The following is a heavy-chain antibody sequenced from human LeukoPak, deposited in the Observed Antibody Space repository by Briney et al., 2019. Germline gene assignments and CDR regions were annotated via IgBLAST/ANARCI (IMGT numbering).Heavy chain of an antibody. Sequence: SPTQSPICTVAAGSISNRGSGWVWIRQPPWKGLEWIGNIYYSGTTYYNPSFKSRVTLSVDTSKNHFSLKQSSVTAADTAVYYWARDRQFSDNITWYSFDYWGQGTLVTISS. V-gene: IGHV4-39*07. J-gene: IGHJ4*02. CDR1: AGSISNRGSG. CDR2: IYYSGTT. D-gene: IGHD6-13*01. CDR3: ARDRQFSDNITWYSFDY.